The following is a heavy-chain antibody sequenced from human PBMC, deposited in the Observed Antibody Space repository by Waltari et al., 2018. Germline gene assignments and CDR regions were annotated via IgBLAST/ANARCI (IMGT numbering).Heavy chain of an antibody. Sequence: QVQLVESGGGVVQPGRSLRLSCAASGFTFCSYAMHWVRQAPGKGLEWVAVISYDGSNKYYADSGKGRFTISRDNSKNTLYLQMNSRRAEDTAVYYCARDRASGSYPTPDYWGQGTLVTVSS. J-gene: IGHJ4*02. D-gene: IGHD1-26*01. CDR1: GFTFCSYA. CDR3: ARDRASGSYPTPDY. CDR2: ISYDGSNK. V-gene: IGHV3-30-3*01.